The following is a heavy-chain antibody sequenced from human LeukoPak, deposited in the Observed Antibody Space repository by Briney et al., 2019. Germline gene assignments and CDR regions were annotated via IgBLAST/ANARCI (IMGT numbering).Heavy chain of an antibody. D-gene: IGHD5-18*01. J-gene: IGHJ4*02. CDR1: GGSISSHY. CDR2: IYYSGST. Sequence: SETLSLTCTVSGGSISSHYWSWIRQPPGKGLEWIGYIYYSGSTNYNPSLKSRVTISVDTSKNQFSLKLSSVTAADTAVYYCARESNGGYSLIDYWGQGTLVTVSS. V-gene: IGHV4-59*11. CDR3: ARESNGGYSLIDY.